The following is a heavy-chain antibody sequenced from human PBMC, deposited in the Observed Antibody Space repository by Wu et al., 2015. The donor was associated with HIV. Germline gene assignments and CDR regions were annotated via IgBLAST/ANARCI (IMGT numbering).Heavy chain of an antibody. CDR2: INPLFGTT. Sequence: QVQLVQFGAEVKKPGSSVKITCKASGDGFTSYAVSWVRQAPGQGLEWMGGINPLFGTTDYAQIFQGRVTITTDESTSTAYMRLTSLRSEDTAVYYCASPRSPGFSSAWPTYFDYWGQGTLVTVSS. CDR1: GDGFTSYA. V-gene: IGHV1-69*05. J-gene: IGHJ4*02. CDR3: ASPRSPGFSSAWPTYFDY. D-gene: IGHD6-19*01.